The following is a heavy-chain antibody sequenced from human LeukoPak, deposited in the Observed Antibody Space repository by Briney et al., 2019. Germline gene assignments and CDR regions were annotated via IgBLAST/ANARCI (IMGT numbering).Heavy chain of an antibody. J-gene: IGHJ4*02. CDR3: ARGTYGFGH. D-gene: IGHD3-10*01. CDR2: IISDGSTT. V-gene: IGHV3-74*01. CDR1: GFTFSSYW. Sequence: GGSLRLSCAASGFTFSSYWMHWVRQAPGKGLVWVSRIISDGSTTNYADAVKGRFTISRDNAKNTLYLQMNSLRAEDTAIYYCARGTYGFGHWGQGTLVTVSS.